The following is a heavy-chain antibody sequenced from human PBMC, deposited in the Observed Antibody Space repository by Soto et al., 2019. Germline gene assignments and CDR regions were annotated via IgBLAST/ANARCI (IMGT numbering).Heavy chain of an antibody. CDR1: GFTFSSYE. Sequence: PGWSLRLSCAASGFTFSSYEMNWVRQAPGKGLEWVSYISSSGSTIYYADSVKGRFTISRDNAKNSLYLQMNSLRGEETAVYYCARDIRLEGVDVWGQVTTVTVSS. V-gene: IGHV3-48*03. J-gene: IGHJ6*02. CDR2: ISSSGSTI. D-gene: IGHD3-3*01. CDR3: ARDIRLEGVDV.